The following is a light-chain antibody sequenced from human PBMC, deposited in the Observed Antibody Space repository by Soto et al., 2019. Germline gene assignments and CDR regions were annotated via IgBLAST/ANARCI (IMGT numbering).Light chain of an antibody. J-gene: IGKJ1*01. Sequence: ENLLTQSPGTLSLSPGEGATLSCRASRGVSANYLAWYQQKPGQAPTLLIYGASIRAAGIPDRFSGSGSGTDFTLTIRRLEPDDFAVYYCQQYGSSPWTFGHGTKVDIK. CDR3: QQYGSSPWT. V-gene: IGKV3-20*01. CDR1: RGVSANY. CDR2: GAS.